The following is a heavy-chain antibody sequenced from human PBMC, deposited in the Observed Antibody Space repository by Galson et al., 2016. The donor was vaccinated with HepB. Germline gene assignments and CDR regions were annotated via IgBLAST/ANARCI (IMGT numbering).Heavy chain of an antibody. CDR1: GYTFTGYY. D-gene: IGHD5-18*01. Sequence: SVKVSCKASGYTFTGYYIHWVRQAPGQGLEWMGWINPNSGGTSSAQKFRGRVTMTRDTSISTAYMELSRLRSDDTAVYFCARVNSFGYYFYYAMDVWGQGTAVTVSS. CDR3: ARVNSFGYYFYYAMDV. V-gene: IGHV1-2*02. J-gene: IGHJ6*02. CDR2: INPNSGGT.